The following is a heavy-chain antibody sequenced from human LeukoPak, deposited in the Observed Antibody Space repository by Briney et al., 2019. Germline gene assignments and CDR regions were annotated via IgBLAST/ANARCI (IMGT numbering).Heavy chain of an antibody. CDR1: GFTFSSYG. D-gene: IGHD3-22*01. CDR2: ISYDRSNK. V-gene: IGHV3-30*03. CDR3: ARVHGDSSGYFGAFDI. J-gene: IGHJ3*02. Sequence: GGSLRLSCTVSGFTFSSYGMHWVRQAPGKGLEWVAVISYDRSNKYYADSVKGRFTISRDNSKNTLYLQMNSLRAEDTAVYYCARVHGDSSGYFGAFDIWGQGTMVTVSS.